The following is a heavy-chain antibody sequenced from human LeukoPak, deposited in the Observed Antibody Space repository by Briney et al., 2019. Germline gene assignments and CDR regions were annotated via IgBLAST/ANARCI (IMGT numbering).Heavy chain of an antibody. CDR2: IYYSGST. CDR3: ARDQPIGYSSGYPFDY. Sequence: PSETLSLTCTVSGGSISSSSYYWGWIRQPPGKGLGWIGSIYYSGSTYHNPSLKSRVTISVDTSKNQFSLKLSSVTAADTAVYYCARDQPIGYSSGYPFDYWRQGTLVTVSS. D-gene: IGHD5-18*01. V-gene: IGHV4-39*02. J-gene: IGHJ4*02. CDR1: GGSISSSSYY.